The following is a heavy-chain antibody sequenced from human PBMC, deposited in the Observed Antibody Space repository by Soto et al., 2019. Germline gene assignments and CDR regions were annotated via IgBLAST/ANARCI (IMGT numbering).Heavy chain of an antibody. CDR3: FCSSGSCYPMDV. CDR1: GFTFRSHA. CDR2: ISDSGAGT. Sequence: GGSLRLSCEASGFTFRSHAMSWVRQAPGKGLEWVSTISDSGAGTYYADSVKGRFTIFRDNSKNTLYLQMNSLIAEDTAVYYCFCSSGSCYPMDVWGQGTTVTVSS. D-gene: IGHD2-15*01. J-gene: IGHJ6*02. V-gene: IGHV3-23*01.